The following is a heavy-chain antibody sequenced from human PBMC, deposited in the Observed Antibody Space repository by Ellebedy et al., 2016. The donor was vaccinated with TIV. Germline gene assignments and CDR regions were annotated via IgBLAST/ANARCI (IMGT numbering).Heavy chain of an antibody. CDR2: IKEGGSEK. J-gene: IGHJ4*02. Sequence: GESLKISCAASGFTFNNYWMSWVRQAPGKGLECVANIKEGGSEKYYVDSVRGRFTISRDKAKNSLYLQLNSLRAEDTAVYYCAKDEGTGTWHSWGQGTLVTVSS. V-gene: IGHV3-7*01. CDR1: GFTFNNYW. D-gene: IGHD3-10*01. CDR3: AKDEGTGTWHS.